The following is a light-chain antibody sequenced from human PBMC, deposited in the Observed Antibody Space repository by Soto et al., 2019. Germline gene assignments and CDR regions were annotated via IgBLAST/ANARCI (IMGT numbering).Light chain of an antibody. J-gene: IGLJ7*01. CDR2: GNS. CDR1: SSNLGADYD. Sequence: QSVLTQPPSVSGAPGQRVIISCTGSSSNLGADYDVHWYQQLPGAAPKLLIYGNSNRPSGVPDRFSGSRSGTSASLAITGLQPEDEADYYCQSYDTPVYVFGGGTQLTVL. CDR3: QSYDTPVYV. V-gene: IGLV1-40*01.